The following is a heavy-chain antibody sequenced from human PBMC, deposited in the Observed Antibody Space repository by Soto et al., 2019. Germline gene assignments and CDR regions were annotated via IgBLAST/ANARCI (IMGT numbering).Heavy chain of an antibody. V-gene: IGHV1-69*12. Sequence: QVQLVQSEAEVKKPGSSMKDSCKASGGSFSNFAISWVRQAPGQGLEWMGGIIPIFGTSNSAQKFQGRVSLTADESTNTAYLELNSLRSEDTAVYYCARDSGGYGAPAFDIWGQGTMVTVSA. CDR2: IIPIFGTS. CDR1: GGSFSNFA. J-gene: IGHJ3*02. CDR3: ARDSGGYGAPAFDI. D-gene: IGHD3-10*01.